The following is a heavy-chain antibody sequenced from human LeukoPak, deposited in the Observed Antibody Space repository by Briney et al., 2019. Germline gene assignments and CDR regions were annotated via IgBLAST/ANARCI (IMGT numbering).Heavy chain of an antibody. CDR3: VRAQGLGESENH. CDR1: GFTFSSYW. D-gene: IGHD3-16*01. J-gene: IGHJ4*02. V-gene: IGHV3-7*01. CDR2: IKQDGSEK. Sequence: GGSLRLSCAASGFTFSSYWMHRVRQAPGKGLEWVANIKQDGSEKYYVDSVKGRFTISRDNAKNSLYLQMNSLRAEDTAVYYCVRAQGLGESENHWGQGTLVTVSS.